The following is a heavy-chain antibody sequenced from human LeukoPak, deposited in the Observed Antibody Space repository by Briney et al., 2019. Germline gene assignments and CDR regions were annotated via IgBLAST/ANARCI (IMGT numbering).Heavy chain of an antibody. Sequence: SETLSLTCAVYGGSFSGYYWSWIRQPPGNGLEWIGEINHSGSTNYNPSLKSRVTISVDTSKNQFSLKLSSVTAADTAVYYCARQQLVRFAFDIWGQGTMVTVSS. CDR1: GGSFSGYY. V-gene: IGHV4-34*01. CDR2: INHSGST. J-gene: IGHJ3*02. D-gene: IGHD6-13*01. CDR3: ARQQLVRFAFDI.